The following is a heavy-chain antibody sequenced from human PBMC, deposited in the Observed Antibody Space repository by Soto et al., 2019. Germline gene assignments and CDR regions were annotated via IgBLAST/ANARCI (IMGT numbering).Heavy chain of an antibody. Sequence: GGSLRRSCEASGFNFNDYYMSWIRQAPGKGLEWVSDINSDGTTTHYADSVKGRFTISRDNAKNSLYLQMVSLRVDDTAVYYCSRDAWGGPSGQGTLVTVSS. CDR3: SRDAWGGP. CDR2: INSDGTTT. J-gene: IGHJ5*02. D-gene: IGHD3-10*01. CDR1: GFNFNDYY. V-gene: IGHV3-11*01.